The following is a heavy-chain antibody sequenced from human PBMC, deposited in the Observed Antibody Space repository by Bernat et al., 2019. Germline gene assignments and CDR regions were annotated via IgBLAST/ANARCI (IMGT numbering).Heavy chain of an antibody. D-gene: IGHD3-22*01. V-gene: IGHV4-34*01. CDR2: INHSGST. J-gene: IGHJ4*02. CDR1: GGSFSGYY. CDR3: ASSPNYYDSSGYPRLGY. Sequence: VQLQQWGAGLLKPSETLSLTCAVYGGSFSGYYWSWIRQPPGKGLEWIGEINHSGSTNYNPSLKSRVTISVDTSKNQFSLKLSSVTAADTAVYYCASSPNYYDSSGYPRLGYWGQGTLVTVSS.